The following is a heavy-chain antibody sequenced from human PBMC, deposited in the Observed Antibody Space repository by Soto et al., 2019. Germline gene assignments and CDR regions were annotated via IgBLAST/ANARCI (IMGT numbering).Heavy chain of an antibody. J-gene: IGHJ5*02. CDR3: ARDQLEGNWFDP. V-gene: IGHV4-30-2*01. CDR1: GGSISSGGYS. D-gene: IGHD1-1*01. Sequence: QLQLQESGSGLVRPSQTLSLTCAVSGGSISSGGYSWNWIRQPPGKGLEWIGYIYHSGSTLYNPSLKSRVTLSVDKSKNHFSLKLTSGTAADTAVYYCARDQLEGNWFDPWGQGTLVTVSS. CDR2: IYHSGST.